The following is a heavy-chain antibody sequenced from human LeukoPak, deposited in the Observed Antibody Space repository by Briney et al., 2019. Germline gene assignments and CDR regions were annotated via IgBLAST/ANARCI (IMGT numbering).Heavy chain of an antibody. CDR1: GDSISRGGYF. V-gene: IGHV4-31*03. CDR3: ARGGSR. J-gene: IGHJ4*02. Sequence: PSQTLSLTCTVSGDSISRGGYFWTWIRQHPGKGLEWIGYMYYSGKTYYNPSLKSRVIISIDTSKNQFSLNVTSVTAADTAVYYCARGGSRWGQGTLVTVSS. D-gene: IGHD3-16*01. CDR2: MYYSGKT.